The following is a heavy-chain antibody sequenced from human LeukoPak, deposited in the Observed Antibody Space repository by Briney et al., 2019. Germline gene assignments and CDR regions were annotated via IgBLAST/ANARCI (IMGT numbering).Heavy chain of an antibody. D-gene: IGHD1-1*01. CDR2: INHSGST. J-gene: IGHJ5*02. CDR1: GGSFSGYY. V-gene: IGHV4-34*01. CDR3: ATEGQRGFDP. Sequence: PSETLSLTCAVYGGSFSGYYWSWIRQPPGKGLEWIGEINHSGSTNYNPSLKSRVTISVDTSKNHFSLKLSSVTAADTAVYYCATEGQRGFDPWGQGTLVTVSS.